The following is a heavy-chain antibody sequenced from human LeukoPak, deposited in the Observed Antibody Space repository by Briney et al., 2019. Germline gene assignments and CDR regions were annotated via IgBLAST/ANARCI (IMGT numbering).Heavy chain of an antibody. J-gene: IGHJ4*02. V-gene: IGHV4-4*07. Sequence: SSETLSLTCTVSGGSISSYYWSWIRQPAGKGLEWIGRIYTSGSTNYNPSLKSRVTMSVDRAKNQFSLRLTSVTAADTAVYYCARDNPGNGWFFDEWGQGTLVTVSS. CDR2: IYTSGST. CDR3: ARDNPGNGWFFDE. D-gene: IGHD3-10*01. CDR1: GGSISSYY.